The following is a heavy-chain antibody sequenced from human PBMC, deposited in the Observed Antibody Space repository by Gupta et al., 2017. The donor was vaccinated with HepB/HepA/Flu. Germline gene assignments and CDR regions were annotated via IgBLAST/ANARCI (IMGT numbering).Heavy chain of an antibody. J-gene: IGHJ5*02. CDR1: GGSFSGYY. CDR2: INHSGST. D-gene: IGHD6-13*01. V-gene: IGHV4-34*01. CDR3: ARGPSYRAAAAGTGHFWGVGGRYLNNWFDP. Sequence: QVQLQQWGAGLLKPSETLSLTCAVSGGSFSGYYWSWIRQPPGKGLEWIGEINHSGSTNYNPSLKSRVTISVDTSKNQFSLKLSSVTAADTAVYYCARGPSYRAAAAGTGHFWGVGGRYLNNWFDPWGQGTLVTVSS.